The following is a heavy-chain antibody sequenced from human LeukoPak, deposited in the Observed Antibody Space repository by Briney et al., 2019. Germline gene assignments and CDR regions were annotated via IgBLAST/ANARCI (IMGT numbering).Heavy chain of an antibody. D-gene: IGHD6-6*01. CDR2: IIPIFGTA. V-gene: IGHV1-69*13. CDR3: ARLDEYSSSSRYYSMDV. Sequence: GASVKVSCKASGGTFSSYGISWVRQAPGQGLEWMGGIIPIFGTANYAQKFQGRVTITADESTSTAYMELSSLRSEDTAVYYCARLDEYSSSSRYYSMDVWGQGATVTVSS. J-gene: IGHJ6*02. CDR1: GGTFSSYG.